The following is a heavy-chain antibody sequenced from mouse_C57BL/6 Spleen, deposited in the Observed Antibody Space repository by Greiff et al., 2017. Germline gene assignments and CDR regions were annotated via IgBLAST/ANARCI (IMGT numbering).Heavy chain of an antibody. D-gene: IGHD1-1*01. CDR1: GYTFTSYW. CDR2: IDPSDSYT. CDR3: ARDFDYGSGYNYAMDY. V-gene: IGHV1-59*01. J-gene: IGHJ4*01. Sequence: QVQLQQPGAELVRPGTSVKLSCKASGYTFTSYWMHWVKQRPGQGLEWIGVIDPSDSYTNYNPKFKGKATLTVDTSSSTAYMQLSSLTSEDSAVYYCARDFDYGSGYNYAMDYWGQGTSVTVSS.